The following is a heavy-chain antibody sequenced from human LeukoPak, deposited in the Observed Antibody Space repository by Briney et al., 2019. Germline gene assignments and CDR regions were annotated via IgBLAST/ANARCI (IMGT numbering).Heavy chain of an antibody. V-gene: IGHV4-38-2*02. CDR2: IYHSGST. CDR1: GYSISSGYY. D-gene: IGHD3-16*01. Sequence: SETLSLTCTVSGYSISSGYYWGWIRQPPGKGLEWIGSIYHSGSTYYNPSLKSRVTISVDTSKKQFSLKLSSVTAADTAVYYCARRGDGMDVWGQGTTVTVSS. CDR3: ARRGDGMDV. J-gene: IGHJ6*02.